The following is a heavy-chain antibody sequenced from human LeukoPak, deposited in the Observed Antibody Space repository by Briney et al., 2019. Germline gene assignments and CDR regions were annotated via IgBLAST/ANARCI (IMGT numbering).Heavy chain of an antibody. V-gene: IGHV4-34*01. D-gene: IGHD3-3*01. J-gene: IGHJ3*02. CDR1: GGSFSGYF. CDR3: ARGGTYDFWSGYYNGAFDI. Sequence: SETLSLTCAVYGGSFSGYFWSWIRQPPGKGLEWIGEINHSGSTNYNPSLKSRVTISVDTSKNQFSLKLSSVTAADTAVYYCARGGTYDFWSGYYNGAFDIWGQGTMVTVSS. CDR2: INHSGST.